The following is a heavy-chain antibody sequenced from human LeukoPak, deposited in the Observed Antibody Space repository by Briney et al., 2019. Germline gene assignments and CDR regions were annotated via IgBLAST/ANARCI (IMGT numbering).Heavy chain of an antibody. CDR1: GFTFNGYA. CDR2: AGGSDDDT. J-gene: IGHJ4*02. D-gene: IGHD6-19*01. Sequence: QPGGSLRLSCEGSGFTFNGYAFSWVRQAPGKGLEWVAVAGGSDDDTHYADSVKGRFTISRDNSEKRLFLQMNSLRPDDSALYYCTKDLMTGFSSGWYFAYWGQGTLVTVSS. V-gene: IGHV3-23*01. CDR3: TKDLMTGFSSGWYFAY.